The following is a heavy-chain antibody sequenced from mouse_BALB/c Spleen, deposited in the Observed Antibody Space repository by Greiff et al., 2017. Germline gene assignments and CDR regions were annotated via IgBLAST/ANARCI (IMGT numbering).Heavy chain of an antibody. J-gene: IGHJ4*01. CDR1: GFTFSSYG. CDR3: ARHSYGNYMDY. Sequence: EVQRVESGGDLVKPGGSLKLSCAASGFTFSSYGMSWVRQTPDKRLEWVATISSGGSYTYYPDSVKGRFTISRDNAKNTLYLQMSSLKSEDTAMYYCARHSYGNYMDYWGQGTSVTVSS. D-gene: IGHD2-1*01. CDR2: ISSGGSYT. V-gene: IGHV5-6*01.